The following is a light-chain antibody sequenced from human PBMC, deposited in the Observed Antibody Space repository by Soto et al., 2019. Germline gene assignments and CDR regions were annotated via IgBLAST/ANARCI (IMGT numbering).Light chain of an antibody. CDR3: QQDNNYFSLS. CDR1: QTISSW. Sequence: DIQMTQSPSTLSASVGDRVTITCRASQTISSWEAWYQQKPGKAPELLIYKATSLESGVPSRFSGSGSGTEVTLTISSLQPDDFASYYCQQDNNYFSLSFGGGMKVDI. V-gene: IGKV1-5*03. CDR2: KAT. J-gene: IGKJ4*01.